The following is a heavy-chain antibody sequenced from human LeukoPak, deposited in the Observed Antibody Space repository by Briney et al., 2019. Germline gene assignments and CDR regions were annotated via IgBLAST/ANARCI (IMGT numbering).Heavy chain of an antibody. J-gene: IGHJ4*02. V-gene: IGHV3-30*03. D-gene: IGHD5-18*01. Sequence: GRSLRLSCAASGFTFSSYGMHWVRQAPGKGLEWVAVISYDGSNKYYADSVKGRFTISRDNSKNTLYLQMNSLRAEDTAVYYCAGSQLWSYFVAYWGQGTLVTVSS. CDR3: AGSQLWSYFVAY. CDR1: GFTFSSYG. CDR2: ISYDGSNK.